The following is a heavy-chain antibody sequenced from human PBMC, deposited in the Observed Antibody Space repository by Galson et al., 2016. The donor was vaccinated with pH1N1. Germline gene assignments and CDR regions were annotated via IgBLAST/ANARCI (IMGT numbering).Heavy chain of an antibody. CDR1: GFTFSTYW. CDR3: ASYSSGWYDSFDY. CDR2: IKQDGSEK. D-gene: IGHD6-19*01. J-gene: IGHJ4*02. Sequence: SLRLSCAVSGFTFSTYWMTWVRQAPGKGLGWVANIKQDGSEKYYVDSVKGRFTISRDNAKNSLYLQMNSLRAEDTAVYYCASYSSGWYDSFDYWGQGTLVTVSS. V-gene: IGHV3-7*01.